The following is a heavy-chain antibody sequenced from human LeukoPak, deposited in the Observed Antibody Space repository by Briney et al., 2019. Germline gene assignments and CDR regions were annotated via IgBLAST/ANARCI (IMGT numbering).Heavy chain of an antibody. J-gene: IGHJ4*02. Sequence: GGSLRLSCAASGFTFSSYSMNWVRQAPGKGLEWVSSISSSSSYIYYADSVKGRFTISRDNAKNSLYLQMNSLRAEDTAVYYCARQFSDRPYYYDSSGHWGWGQGTLVTVSS. CDR1: GFTFSSYS. CDR2: ISSSSSYI. V-gene: IGHV3-21*01. CDR3: ARQFSDRPYYYDSSGHWG. D-gene: IGHD3-22*01.